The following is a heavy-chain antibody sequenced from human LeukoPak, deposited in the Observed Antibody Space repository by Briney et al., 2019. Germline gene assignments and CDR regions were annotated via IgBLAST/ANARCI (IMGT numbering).Heavy chain of an antibody. V-gene: IGHV3-33*01. J-gene: IGHJ4*02. CDR2: IWYDGSNK. D-gene: IGHD5-12*01. Sequence: PGRSLRLSCAASGFTFSSYGMHWVRQAPGKGLEWVAVIWYDGSNKYYADSVKGRFTISRDNSKNTLYLQMNSLRAEDTAVYYCARVAGSGYDSLGYFFDYWGQGTQVTVSP. CDR1: GFTFSSYG. CDR3: ARVAGSGYDSLGYFFDY.